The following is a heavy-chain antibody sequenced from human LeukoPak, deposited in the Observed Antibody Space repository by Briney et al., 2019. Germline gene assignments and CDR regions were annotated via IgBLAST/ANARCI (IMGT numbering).Heavy chain of an antibody. Sequence: PGGSLRLSCAASGFTFSSYSMNWGRQPQAKGLGWVSSMSSSSYIYYADSVKSRFTISIDNAKNSLYLQMHSLSAEDTAVYSCARAAYYGTGSYIYYYGMDVWGQGTTVTVSS. CDR1: GFTFSSYS. J-gene: IGHJ6*02. D-gene: IGHD3-10*01. CDR2: MSSSSYI. CDR3: ARAAYYGTGSYIYYYGMDV. V-gene: IGHV3-21*01.